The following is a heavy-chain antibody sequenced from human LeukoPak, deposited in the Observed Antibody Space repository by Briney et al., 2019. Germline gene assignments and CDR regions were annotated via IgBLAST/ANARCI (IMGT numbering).Heavy chain of an antibody. CDR2: IYYSGST. Sequence: PSETLSLTCTVSGVSISSYYWSWIRQPPGKGLEWIGYIYYSGSTKYNPSLKSRVTISVDTSRNQFSLKLSSVTAADTAVYYCARFGDMFDYWGQGTLVTVSS. D-gene: IGHD3-10*01. V-gene: IGHV4-59*01. J-gene: IGHJ4*02. CDR3: ARFGDMFDY. CDR1: GVSISSYY.